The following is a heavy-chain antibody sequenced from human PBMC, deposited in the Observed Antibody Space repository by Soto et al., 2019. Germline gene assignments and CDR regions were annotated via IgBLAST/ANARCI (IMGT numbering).Heavy chain of an antibody. J-gene: IGHJ4*02. D-gene: IGHD2-2*03. CDR2: ISWNSGDI. CDR1: GFSFDDYG. CDR3: AKDNDLDRDGPFDY. V-gene: IGHV3-9*01. Sequence: EVQLVESGGGSVQPGRSLRLSCAASGFSFDDYGMHWVRQGPGKGLEGVSGISWNSGDIYYADSVKGRFTISRDNAKRSLYLQMNSLRTEDTALYYCAKDNDLDRDGPFDYWGQGILVTVSS.